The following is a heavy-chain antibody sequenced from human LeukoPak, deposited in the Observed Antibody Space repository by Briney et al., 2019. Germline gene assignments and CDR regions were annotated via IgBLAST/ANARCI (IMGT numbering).Heavy chain of an antibody. D-gene: IGHD2-8*01. J-gene: IGHJ4*02. CDR3: ARGLYATGFERFDY. V-gene: IGHV4-34*01. Sequence: SETLSLPGVFFVGPLMGSSWGGFAKPPGKGWGWLGEINHSGSTNYNPSLKSRVTISVDTSKNQFSLKLSSVTAADTAVYYCARGLYATGFERFDYWGQGTLVTVSS. CDR2: INHSGST. CDR1: VGPLMGSS.